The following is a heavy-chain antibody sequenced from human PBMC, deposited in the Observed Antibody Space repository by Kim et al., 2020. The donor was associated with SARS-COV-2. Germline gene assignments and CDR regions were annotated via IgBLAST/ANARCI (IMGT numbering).Heavy chain of an antibody. J-gene: IGHJ3*02. D-gene: IGHD2-2*01. CDR1: GGSISSGDYY. Sequence: SETLSLTCSVSGGSISSGDYYWSWIRQPPGKGLEWIGNIYYTGSRYYKPSLESRVIISEDMSKNQFSLHLSSVTAADTAVYYCARIGRYSTTIRAFDTWG. V-gene: IGHV4-30-4*01. CDR3: ARIGRYSTTIRAFDT. CDR2: IYYTGSR.